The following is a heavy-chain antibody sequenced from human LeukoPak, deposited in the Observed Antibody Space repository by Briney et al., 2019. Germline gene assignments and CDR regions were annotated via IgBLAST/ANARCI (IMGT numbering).Heavy chain of an antibody. V-gene: IGHV4-39*07. CDR2: IYYSGST. CDR3: AGGYSSGWYDY. Sequence: SETLSLTCTVSGGSISSSSYYWGWIRQPPGKGLEWIGSIYYSGSTYYNPSLKSRVTISVDTSKNQFSLKLSSVTAADTAVYYCAGGYSSGWYDYWGQGTLATVSS. CDR1: GGSISSSSYY. J-gene: IGHJ4*02. D-gene: IGHD6-19*01.